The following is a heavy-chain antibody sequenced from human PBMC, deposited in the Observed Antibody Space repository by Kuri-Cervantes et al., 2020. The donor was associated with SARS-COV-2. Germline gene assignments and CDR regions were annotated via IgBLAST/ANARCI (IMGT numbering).Heavy chain of an antibody. CDR3: ARIFQGAGESNAFDI. J-gene: IGHJ3*02. Sequence: SETLSLTCTVSGDSISSGYYWGWIRQPPGKGLEWIGSIYHSGSTYYNPSLKSRVTISVDTSKNQFSLKLSSVTAADTAVYYCARIFQGAGESNAFDIWGQGTMVTVSS. D-gene: IGHD7-27*01. CDR1: GDSISSGYY. CDR2: IYHSGST. V-gene: IGHV4-38-2*02.